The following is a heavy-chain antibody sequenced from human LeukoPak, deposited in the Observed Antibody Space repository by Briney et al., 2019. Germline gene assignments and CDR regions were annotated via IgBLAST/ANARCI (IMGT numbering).Heavy chain of an antibody. CDR1: GYTFTSYA. CDR3: AREVVAATRPGSRFDYFDY. Sequence: ASVKVSCKASGYTFTSYAMHWVRQAPGQRLEWMGWINAGNGNTKYSQKFQGRVTITRDTSASTAYMELSSLRSEDTAVYYCAREVVAATRPGSRFDYFDYWGQGTLVTVSS. D-gene: IGHD2-15*01. CDR2: INAGNGNT. J-gene: IGHJ4*02. V-gene: IGHV1-3*01.